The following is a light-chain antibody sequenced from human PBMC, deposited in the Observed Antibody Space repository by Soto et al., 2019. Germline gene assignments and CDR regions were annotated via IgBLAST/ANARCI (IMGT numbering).Light chain of an antibody. CDR3: QQFGGSPTWT. Sequence: EIVLTQSPGTLSLSPGERATLCWRGSQSVGSRYLAWYQQKPGQAPRLLIYGASSRATGIPDRFSGSGSGTDFTLTIRRLEPEDFAVYYCQQFGGSPTWTFGQGTKVDNK. CDR2: GAS. J-gene: IGKJ1*01. CDR1: QSVGSRY. V-gene: IGKV3-20*01.